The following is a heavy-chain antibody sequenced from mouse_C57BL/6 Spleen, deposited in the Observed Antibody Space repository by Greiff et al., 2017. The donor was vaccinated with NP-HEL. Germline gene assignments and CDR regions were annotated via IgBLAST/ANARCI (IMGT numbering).Heavy chain of an antibody. CDR1: GYTFTSYW. Sequence: QVQLQQPGAELVRPGTSVKLSCKASGYTFTSYWMHWVKQRPGQGLEWIGVIDPSDSYTNYNQKFKGKATLTVDTSSSTAYMQLSSLTYEDSAVYDCARAGSSPWFAYWGQGTLVTVSA. D-gene: IGHD1-1*01. CDR3: ARAGSSPWFAY. V-gene: IGHV1-59*01. J-gene: IGHJ3*01. CDR2: IDPSDSYT.